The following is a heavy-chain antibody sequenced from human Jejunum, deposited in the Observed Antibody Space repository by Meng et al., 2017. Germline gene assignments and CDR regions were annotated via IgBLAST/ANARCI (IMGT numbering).Heavy chain of an antibody. V-gene: IGHV4-34*01. CDR1: GGSCSGYY. CDR2: INHSGST. CDR3: ARGSIADRLSD. D-gene: IGHD6-6*01. Sequence: QGQVQQGGAGLLKPSETLSLTCTVYGGSCSGYYWSWIRQPPGKGLEWIGEINHSGSTSYNPSLKSRVTMSLDTSKNQFSLELSSVTAADTAVYYCARGSIADRLSDWGQGTLVTVSS. J-gene: IGHJ4*02.